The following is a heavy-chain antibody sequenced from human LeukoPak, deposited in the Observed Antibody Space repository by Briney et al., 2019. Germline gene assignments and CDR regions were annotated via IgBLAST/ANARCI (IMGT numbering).Heavy chain of an antibody. CDR3: ATSRGDYDFWSGSLRGYYYMDA. CDR2: FDPEDGET. V-gene: IGHV1-24*01. D-gene: IGHD3-3*01. J-gene: IGHJ6*03. Sequence: ASVKVSCKVSGYTLTELSMHWVRQAPGKGLEWMGGFDPEDGETIYAQKFQGRVTMTEDTSTDTAYMELSSLRSEDTAVYYCATSRGDYDFWSGSLRGYYYMDAWGKGTTVTVSS. CDR1: GYTLTELS.